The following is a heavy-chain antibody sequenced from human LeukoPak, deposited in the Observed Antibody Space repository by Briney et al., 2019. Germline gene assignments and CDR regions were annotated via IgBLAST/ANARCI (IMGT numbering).Heavy chain of an antibody. Sequence: GGSLRLSCAASGFTFDDYAMNWVRQAPGKGLEWVSGISWNSGCIGYADSVKGRFTISRDNAKNSLYLQMNSLRAEDTAVYYCAKAEGGIFDYWGQGTLVTVSS. CDR3: AKAEGGIFDY. J-gene: IGHJ4*02. V-gene: IGHV3-9*01. CDR1: GFTFDDYA. CDR2: ISWNSGCI. D-gene: IGHD1-26*01.